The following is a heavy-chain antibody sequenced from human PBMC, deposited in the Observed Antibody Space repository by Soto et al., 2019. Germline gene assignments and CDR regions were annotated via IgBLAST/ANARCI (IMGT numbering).Heavy chain of an antibody. D-gene: IGHD3-16*02. V-gene: IGHV1-18*01. CDR3: AKGPVWGSYRTNYYGMDV. CDR2: ISAYNGNT. Sequence: ASVKVSCKASGYTFTSYGISWVRQAPGQGLEWMGWISAYNGNTNYAQKLQGRVTMTTDTSTSTAYMELRSLRSDDTAVYYCAKGPVWGSYRTNYYGMDVWGQGTTVTVSS. J-gene: IGHJ6*02. CDR1: GYTFTSYG.